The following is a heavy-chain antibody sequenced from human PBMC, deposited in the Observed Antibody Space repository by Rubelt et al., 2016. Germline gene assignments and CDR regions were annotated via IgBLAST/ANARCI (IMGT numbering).Heavy chain of an antibody. D-gene: IGHD3-10*01. J-gene: IGHJ5*02. CDR3: ARDDGVQGVAARWLDP. CDR2: INPSGGST. Sequence: RAAGEGLEWIGIINPSGGSTSYAQKFEGRVTVTRDTSSSTVYMEVSSLRNEDTAVYYCARDDGVQGVAARWLDPWGQGTLVIVSS. V-gene: IGHV1-46*01.